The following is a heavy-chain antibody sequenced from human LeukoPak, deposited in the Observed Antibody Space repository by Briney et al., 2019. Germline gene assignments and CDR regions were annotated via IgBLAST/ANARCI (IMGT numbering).Heavy chain of an antibody. J-gene: IGHJ4*02. CDR1: GYTFTSYG. V-gene: IGHV1-18*01. CDR2: ISAYNGNT. D-gene: IGHD6-13*01. CDR3: ARAQRGIAAAGTYDY. Sequence: ASVKVSCKASGYTFTSYGISWVRQAPGQGLEWMGWISAYNGNTNYAQKLQGRVTMTTDTSTSTAYMELRSLRSDDTAVYYCARAQRGIAAAGTYDYWGQGTLVTVSS.